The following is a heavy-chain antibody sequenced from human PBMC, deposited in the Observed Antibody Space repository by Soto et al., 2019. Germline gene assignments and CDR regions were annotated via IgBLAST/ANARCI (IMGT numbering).Heavy chain of an antibody. CDR2: IYHSGST. CDR1: GDAINSYY. V-gene: IGHV4-4*09. D-gene: IGHD3-16*02. Sequence: SETLSLTCTVSGDAINSYYWTWIRQPPGKGLEWIGYIYHSGSTSYNPSLKSRVTIAVDTSKNQFSLELSSVTAADTAVYYCARNLLGELSFDYYYYMDVWGKGTTVTVSS. J-gene: IGHJ6*03. CDR3: ARNLLGELSFDYYYYMDV.